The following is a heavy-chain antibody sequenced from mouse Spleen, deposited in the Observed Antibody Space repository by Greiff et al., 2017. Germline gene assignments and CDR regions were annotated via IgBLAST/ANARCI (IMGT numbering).Heavy chain of an antibody. CDR2: IYPRDGST. J-gene: IGHJ2*01. CDR3: ARRGYYGSSYVFDY. CDR1: GYTFTSYD. V-gene: IGHV1-85*01. Sequence: QVQLQQSGPELVKPGASVKLSCKASGYTFTSYDINWVKQRPGQGLEWIGWIYPRDGSTKYNAKFKGKATLTVDTSSSTAYMELHSLTSEDSAVYFCARRGYYGSSYVFDYWGQGTTLTDSS. D-gene: IGHD1-1*01.